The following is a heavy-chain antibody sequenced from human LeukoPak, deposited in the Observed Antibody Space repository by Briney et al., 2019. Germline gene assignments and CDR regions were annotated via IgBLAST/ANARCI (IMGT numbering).Heavy chain of an antibody. D-gene: IGHD2-15*01. J-gene: IGHJ4*02. V-gene: IGHV3-23*01. CDR1: GFTFGSYA. CDR2: IFGSGGSA. Sequence: GGSLRLSCAASGFTFGSYAMYWVRQSPGKGLEWVSGIFGSGGSAHYADSVKGRFTISRDNSKNTVYLQMDSLRVEDTAIYYCAKTTTGYSSGRYPAWPIDYWGQGTLVTVSS. CDR3: AKTTTGYSSGRYPAWPIDY.